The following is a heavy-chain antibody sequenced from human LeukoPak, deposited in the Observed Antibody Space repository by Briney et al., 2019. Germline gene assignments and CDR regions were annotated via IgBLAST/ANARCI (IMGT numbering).Heavy chain of an antibody. CDR3: ASLGATYDY. CDR2: IYYSGST. J-gene: IGHJ4*02. V-gene: IGHV4-59*08. CDR1: GGSLYSYY. D-gene: IGHD3-16*01. Sequence: SETLSLTCTVSGGSLYSYYWSWVRQPPGKRLEWVGYIYYSGSTNYNPSLKSRVTISVDTSKNQFSLKLSSVTAADTAVYYCASLGATYDYWGQGTLVTVSS.